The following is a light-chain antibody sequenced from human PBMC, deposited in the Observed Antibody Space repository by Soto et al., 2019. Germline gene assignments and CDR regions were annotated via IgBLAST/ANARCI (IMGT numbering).Light chain of an antibody. CDR2: AAS. CDR3: QQSYSTPPLP. J-gene: IGKJ4*01. V-gene: IGKV1-39*01. CDR1: QSISSY. Sequence: DIQMTQSPSSLSASVGDRVTITCRASQSISSYLNWYQQKPGKAPKLLIYAASSLQSGVPSRFSGSGSGTDFTLPISSLQPEDFETYYCQQSYSTPPLPFGGGTRVEI.